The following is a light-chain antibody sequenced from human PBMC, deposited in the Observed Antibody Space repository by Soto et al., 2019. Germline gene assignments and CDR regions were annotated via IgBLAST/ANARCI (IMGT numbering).Light chain of an antibody. CDR3: QQYSSSQYT. CDR1: QSVSRSY. Sequence: ETVFSESPSTMSLSPGERATLCCGGSQSVSRSYLAWDQQKPGQAPRLLIYGASSRATGIPDRFSGSGSGTDFALTISRLEPEDFAVYYCQQYSSSQYTFGQGTEVAIK. J-gene: IGKJ2*01. CDR2: GAS. V-gene: IGKV3-20*01.